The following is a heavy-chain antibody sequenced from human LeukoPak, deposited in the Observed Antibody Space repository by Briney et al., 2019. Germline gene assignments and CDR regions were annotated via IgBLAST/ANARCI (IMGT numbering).Heavy chain of an antibody. Sequence: SETLSLTCTVSGGSISSSGYYWGWIRQPPGKGLEWIGSIYYSGSTYYNPSLKSRVTISVDTSKNQFSLKLSSVTAADTAVYYCARLYYYVSSGYTFDYWGQGTLVTVSS. V-gene: IGHV4-39*01. J-gene: IGHJ4*02. CDR1: GGSISSSGYY. CDR2: IYYSGST. D-gene: IGHD3-22*01. CDR3: ARLYYYVSSGYTFDY.